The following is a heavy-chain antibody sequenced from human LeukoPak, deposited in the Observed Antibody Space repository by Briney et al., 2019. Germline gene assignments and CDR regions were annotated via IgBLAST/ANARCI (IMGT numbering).Heavy chain of an antibody. CDR2: IKQDGSQE. CDR1: RFTLSTYW. D-gene: IGHD3-3*01. V-gene: IGHV3-7*01. J-gene: IGHJ4*02. Sequence: PGGSLRLSCAASRFTLSTYWMSWVRQAPGKGLEWVAHIKQDGSQEYYVDSVKGRFTISRDRGKNSLYLQMNSLRAEDTAVYYCARGVPYDSWSGPHYSDYWGQGTLVTVTS. CDR3: ARGVPYDSWSGPHYSDY.